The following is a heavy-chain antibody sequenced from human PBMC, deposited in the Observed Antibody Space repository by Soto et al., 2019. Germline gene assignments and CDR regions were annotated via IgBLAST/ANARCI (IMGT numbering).Heavy chain of an antibody. CDR3: AGDSYGGCFDI. J-gene: IGHJ3*02. CDR2: ISARGGRT. D-gene: IGHD3-16*01. V-gene: IGHV3-23*01. Sequence: GGSLRLSCGASGLSFTNYAINWVCQAPGRGLEWVSGISARGGRTYYADSVKGRFTSSRDNSKNTVFLQMNSLRAEDTAAYYCAGDSYGGCFDIWGQGTMVTVSS. CDR1: GLSFTNYA.